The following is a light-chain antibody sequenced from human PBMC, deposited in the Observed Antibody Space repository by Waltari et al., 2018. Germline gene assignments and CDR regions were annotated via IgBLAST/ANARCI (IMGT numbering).Light chain of an antibody. CDR2: DNS. J-gene: IGLJ2*01. CDR3: GTWDSSLSEEV. CDR1: SSNIGNNY. Sequence: QSVLTQPPSVSAAPGQKVTISCSGSSSNIGNNYVAWYQQLPRTAPKLLIYDNSKRPSGVPDRCAGSKSGTSATLGITGLQAGDEADYYCGTWDSSLSEEVFGGGTKLTVL. V-gene: IGLV1-51*01.